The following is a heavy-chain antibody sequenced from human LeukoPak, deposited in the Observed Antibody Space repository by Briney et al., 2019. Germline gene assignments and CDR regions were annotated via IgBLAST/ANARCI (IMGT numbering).Heavy chain of an antibody. Sequence: GGSLRLSCAASGFTFRSYDMSWVRQAPGKGLEWVSGISGSGGSTYYADSVKGRFTISRDNSDNTVYLQMNSLRAEDTAVYYCANDGAYYDSSTDAFDIWGQGTMVTVSS. J-gene: IGHJ3*02. D-gene: IGHD3-22*01. CDR2: ISGSGGST. V-gene: IGHV3-23*01. CDR1: GFTFRSYD. CDR3: ANDGAYYDSSTDAFDI.